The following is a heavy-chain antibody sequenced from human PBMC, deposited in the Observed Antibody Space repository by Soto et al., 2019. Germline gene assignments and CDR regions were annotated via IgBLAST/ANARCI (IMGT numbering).Heavy chain of an antibody. Sequence: QVQLQQSGPGLVKPSQTLSLTCDISGDSVSTNTATWDWIRQSPSRGLERLGRTYYRSRWFYDSAVSVKSGIASSPAISHNQVSLRLTSVTPDDTAIYYCVRLIGNSWLDSWGQGTLVTVSS. CDR3: VRLIGNSWLDS. J-gene: IGHJ5*01. V-gene: IGHV6-1*01. D-gene: IGHD3-22*01. CDR1: GDSVSTNTAT. CDR2: TYYRSRWFY.